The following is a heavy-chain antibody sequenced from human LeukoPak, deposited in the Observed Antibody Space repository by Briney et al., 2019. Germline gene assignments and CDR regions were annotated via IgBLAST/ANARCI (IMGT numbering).Heavy chain of an antibody. CDR3: ARGGVEGAYGDYDY. J-gene: IGHJ4*02. CDR2: IYPGDSDT. Sequence: GGSLQIYFKGSGCSFTSYWIGWVRQMPGKGLGWMGIIYPGDSDTRYSPSFQGQVTISADKSISTAYLQWSSLKASDTAMYYCARGGVEGAYGDYDYWGQGTLVTVSS. CDR1: GCSFTSYW. V-gene: IGHV5-51*01. D-gene: IGHD4-17*01.